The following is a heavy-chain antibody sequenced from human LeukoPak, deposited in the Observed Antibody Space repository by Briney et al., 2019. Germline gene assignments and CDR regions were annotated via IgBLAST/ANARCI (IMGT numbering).Heavy chain of an antibody. V-gene: IGHV1-8*01. CDR2: MNPNSGNT. Sequence: ASVKVSCKASGYTFTSYDINWVRQATGQGLEWMGWMNPNSGNTGYAQKFQGRVTMTRNTSISTAYMELSSLRSEDTAVYYRARGGWNYDILTGYYSSYYMDVWGKGTTVTVSS. CDR1: GYTFTSYD. D-gene: IGHD3-9*01. J-gene: IGHJ6*03. CDR3: ARGGWNYDILTGYYSSYYMDV.